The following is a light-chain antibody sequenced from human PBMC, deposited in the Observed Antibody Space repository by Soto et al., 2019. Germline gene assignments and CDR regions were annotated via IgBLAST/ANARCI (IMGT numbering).Light chain of an antibody. J-gene: IGKJ2*01. CDR1: QSVSSSY. V-gene: IGKV3-20*01. Sequence: EIVLTQSPGTLSLSPGERATLSCRASQSVSSSYLAWYQQKPGQAPRLLIYGASSRATGIPDRFSGSGSGTDFTLTISSLEPEDFAVYYCQQYGSSPPYTFGQGPKLELK. CDR3: QQYGSSPPYT. CDR2: GAS.